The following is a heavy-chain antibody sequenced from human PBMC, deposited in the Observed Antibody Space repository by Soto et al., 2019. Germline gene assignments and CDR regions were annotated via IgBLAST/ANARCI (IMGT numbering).Heavy chain of an antibody. CDR2: MSYDGSKK. Sequence: QVQLVEFGGGVVQPGGSLRLSCVASGFSFSAYGMHWVRQSPGKGLEWVAVMSYDGSKKYYLDSVKGRFTISRDNSQNTQFLQMNTLRPEDSALYYCAKLDTSGDMPTMAAAETHWGQGTLVTVSS. J-gene: IGHJ1*01. CDR3: AKLDTSGDMPTMAAAETH. CDR1: GFSFSAYG. V-gene: IGHV3-30*18. D-gene: IGHD6-13*01.